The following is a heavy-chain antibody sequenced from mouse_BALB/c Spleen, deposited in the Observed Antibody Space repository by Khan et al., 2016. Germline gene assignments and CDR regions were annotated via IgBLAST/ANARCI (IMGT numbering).Heavy chain of an antibody. CDR3: ARSPYDYDVGFAY. V-gene: IGHV14-3*02. J-gene: IGHJ3*01. Sequence: VQLQQSGAELVKPGASVKLSCTASGFNIKDTYMHWVKQRPEQGLEWIGRIDPANGNTKYDPKFQGKATITADTSSNTAYLQLSSLTSEDTAVYYLARSPYDYDVGFAYWGRGTLVTVSA. CDR2: IDPANGNT. D-gene: IGHD2-4*01. CDR1: GFNIKDTY.